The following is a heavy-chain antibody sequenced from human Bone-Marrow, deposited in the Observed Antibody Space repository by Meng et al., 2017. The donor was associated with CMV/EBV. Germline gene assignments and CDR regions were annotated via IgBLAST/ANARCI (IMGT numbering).Heavy chain of an antibody. CDR2: IYYSGST. D-gene: IGHD3-3*01. J-gene: IGHJ4*02. CDR1: GGSISSGGYY. V-gene: IGHV4-31*03. CDR3: ARVGFGGLEWLSSFGLSY. Sequence: LRLSCTVSGGSISSGGYYWSWIRQHPGKGLEWIGYIYYSGSTYYNPSLKSRVTISVDTSKNQFSLKLSSVTAADTAVYYCARVGFGGLEWLSSFGLSYWGQGTLVTVSS.